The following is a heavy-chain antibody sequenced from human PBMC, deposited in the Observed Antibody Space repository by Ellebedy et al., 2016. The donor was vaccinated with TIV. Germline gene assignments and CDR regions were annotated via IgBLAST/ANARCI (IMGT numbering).Heavy chain of an antibody. V-gene: IGHV3-66*01. CDR2: IPTAGST. CDR1: GFIVSSNY. CDR3: ARDLYFGSGSTH. D-gene: IGHD3-10*01. Sequence: GGSLRLSCAASGFIVSSNYMSWVRQAPGKGLEWVSVIPTAGSTSYTDSVKGRFTISRDNSKNTLYLQMDSLRAEDTAVYYCARDLYFGSGSTHWGQGTLVTVSS. J-gene: IGHJ4*02.